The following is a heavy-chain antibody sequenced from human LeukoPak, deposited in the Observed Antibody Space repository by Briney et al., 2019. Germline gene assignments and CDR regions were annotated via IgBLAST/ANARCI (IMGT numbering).Heavy chain of an antibody. CDR2: IIPIFGTA. CDR1: GGTFSSYA. V-gene: IGHV1-69*13. CDR3: ARKSYGYGAPISWFDP. D-gene: IGHD5-18*01. Sequence: GASVKVSCKASGGTFSSYAISWVRQAPGQGLEWMGGIIPIFGTANYAQKFQGRVTITADESTSTAYMELSSLRSEDTAVYYCARKSYGYGAPISWFDPWGQGTLVTVSS. J-gene: IGHJ5*02.